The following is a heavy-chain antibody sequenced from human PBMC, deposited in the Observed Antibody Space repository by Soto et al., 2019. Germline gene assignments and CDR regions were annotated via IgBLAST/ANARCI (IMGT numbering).Heavy chain of an antibody. J-gene: IGHJ4*02. D-gene: IGHD4-17*01. V-gene: IGHV3-30-3*01. CDR1: GFTFSSYA. Sequence: QVQLVESGGGVVQPGRSLRLSCAASGFTFSSYAMHWVRQAPGKGLEWVAVISYDGSNKYYADSVKGRFTISRDNSKNTLYLQMNSLRAEDTAVYYCARDDGDYVFDYRGQGTLVTVSS. CDR3: ARDDGDYVFDY. CDR2: ISYDGSNK.